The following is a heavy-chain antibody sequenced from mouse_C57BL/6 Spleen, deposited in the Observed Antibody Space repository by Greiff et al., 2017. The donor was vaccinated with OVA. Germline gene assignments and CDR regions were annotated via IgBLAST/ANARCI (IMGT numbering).Heavy chain of an antibody. CDR1: GFSFNTYA. Sequence: EVKLLESGGGLVQPKGSLKLSCAASGFSFNTYAMNWVRQAPGKGLEWVARIRSKSNNYATYYADSVKDRFTISRDDSESMLYLQMNNLKTEDTAMYYCVRHVRLGDAMDYWGQGTSVTVSS. D-gene: IGHD4-1*01. CDR2: IRSKSNNYAT. CDR3: VRHVRLGDAMDY. J-gene: IGHJ4*01. V-gene: IGHV10-1*01.